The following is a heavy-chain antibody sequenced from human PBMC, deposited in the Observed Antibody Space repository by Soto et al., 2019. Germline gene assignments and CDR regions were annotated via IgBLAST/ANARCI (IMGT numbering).Heavy chain of an antibody. V-gene: IGHV1-69*13. Sequence: SVKVSCKASGGTFSRYAISWVRQAPGQGLEWMGGIIPIFGTANYAQKFQGRVTITADESTSTAYMELSSLRSEDTAVYYCASYYGDGYNSYSDYWGQGTRVTVSS. J-gene: IGHJ4*02. CDR1: GGTFSRYA. D-gene: IGHD1-1*01. CDR3: ASYYGDGYNSYSDY. CDR2: IIPIFGTA.